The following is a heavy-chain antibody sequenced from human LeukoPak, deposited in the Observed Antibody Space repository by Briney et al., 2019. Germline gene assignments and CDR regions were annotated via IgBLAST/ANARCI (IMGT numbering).Heavy chain of an antibody. CDR2: ISTSSTTI. Sequence: GGSLRLSCAASGFTFSSYSMNWVRQAPGKGLEWVSYISTSSTTIYYADSVKGRFTISRDNAKSSLYPQMDNLRAEDTAVYYCARTIVVVAANDYWGQGTLVTVSS. CDR1: GFTFSSYS. J-gene: IGHJ4*02. V-gene: IGHV3-48*01. CDR3: ARTIVVVAANDY. D-gene: IGHD2-15*01.